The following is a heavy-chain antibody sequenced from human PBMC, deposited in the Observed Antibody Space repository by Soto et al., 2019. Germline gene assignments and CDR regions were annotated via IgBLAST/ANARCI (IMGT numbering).Heavy chain of an antibody. V-gene: IGHV3-23*01. CDR1: GFIFSNSA. J-gene: IGHJ5*02. CDR3: AQTLWIRGRCYESS. Sequence: EVQLLESGGGLVPPGGSLRLSCVGSGFIFSNSAMTWVRQAPGKGLEWVSAIGGSGISTFYADSVRGRVTISRDNSKNTRYLELNLVLAVDRALDYCAQTLWIRGRCYESSCGRGTLATVS. D-gene: IGHD2-15*01. CDR2: IGGSGIST.